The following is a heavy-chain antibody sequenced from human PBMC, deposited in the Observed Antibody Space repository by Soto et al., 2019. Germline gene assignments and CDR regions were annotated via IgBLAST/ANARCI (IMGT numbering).Heavy chain of an antibody. Sequence: ASVKVSCKASGYTFTSYYMHWVRQAPGQGLEWMGIINPSGGSTSYAQKFQGRVTMTRDTSTSTVYMELSSLRSEDTAVYYCARDSGYCSSTSCSSYGMDVWGQGTTVTVSS. CDR1: GYTFTSYY. D-gene: IGHD2-2*01. V-gene: IGHV1-46*01. CDR3: ARDSGYCSSTSCSSYGMDV. J-gene: IGHJ6*02. CDR2: INPSGGST.